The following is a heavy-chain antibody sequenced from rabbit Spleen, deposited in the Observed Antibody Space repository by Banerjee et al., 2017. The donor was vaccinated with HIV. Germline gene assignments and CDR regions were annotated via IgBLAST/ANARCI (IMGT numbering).Heavy chain of an antibody. CDR2: IFTGSSGTT. CDR3: ARGSATMTMVITGYYFNL. D-gene: IGHD2-1*01. CDR1: GFSFSSRYW. V-gene: IGHV1S45*01. J-gene: IGHJ4*01. Sequence: QDQLEESGGDLVKPGASLTLTCTASGFSFSSRYWISWVRQAPEKGLEWIADIFTGSSGTTYYASWAKGRFTISKTSSTTVTLQMTSLTAADTATYFCARGSATMTMVITGYYFNLWGQGTLVTVS.